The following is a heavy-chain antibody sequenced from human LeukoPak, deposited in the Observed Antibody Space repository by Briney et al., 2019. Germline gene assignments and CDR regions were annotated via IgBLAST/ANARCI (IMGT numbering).Heavy chain of an antibody. V-gene: IGHV4-39*07. CDR3: ARLRGIVGKFAFDI. CDR1: GGSISSSSYY. Sequence: PSETLSLTCTVSGGSISSSSYYWGWIRQPPGKGLEWIGSIYYSGSTYYNPSLKSRVTISADTSKNQFSLKLSSVTAADTAVYYCARLRGIVGKFAFDIWGQGTMVTVSS. J-gene: IGHJ3*02. CDR2: IYYSGST. D-gene: IGHD3-22*01.